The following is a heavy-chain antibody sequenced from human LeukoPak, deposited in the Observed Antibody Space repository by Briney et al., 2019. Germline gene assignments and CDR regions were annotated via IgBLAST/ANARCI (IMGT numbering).Heavy chain of an antibody. CDR1: GGTFSSYA. CDR3: ASARRGYSYGYSDY. CDR2: IIPIFGTA. J-gene: IGHJ4*02. D-gene: IGHD5-18*01. Sequence: GASVTVSCKASGGTFSSYAINWVRQAPGQGLEWMAEIIPIFGTANYAQKFQGRVTITADKSTSTAYMELSSLRSEATAVYYRASARRGYSYGYSDYWGQGTLVTVSS. V-gene: IGHV1-69*06.